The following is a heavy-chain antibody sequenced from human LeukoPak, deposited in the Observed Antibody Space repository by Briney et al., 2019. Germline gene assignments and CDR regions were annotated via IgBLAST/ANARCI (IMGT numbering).Heavy chain of an antibody. J-gene: IGHJ4*02. CDR1: GFTFSNSA. Sequence: GRSLRLSCTASGFTFSNSAMHWVRQAPGKGLEWVAVISYDGSNKFHADSVKGRFTISRDNSKNTLYLQMNSLRAEDTAVYYCARYDYGRSGFDYWGQGTLVTVSS. V-gene: IGHV3-30*01. CDR2: ISYDGSNK. D-gene: IGHD5-12*01. CDR3: ARYDYGRSGFDY.